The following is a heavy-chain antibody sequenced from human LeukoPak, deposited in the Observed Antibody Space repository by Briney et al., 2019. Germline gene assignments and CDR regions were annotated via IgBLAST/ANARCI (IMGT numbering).Heavy chain of an antibody. CDR1: GYSISSGYY. V-gene: IGHV4-38-2*02. D-gene: IGHD3-10*01. Sequence: SETLSLTCTVSGYSISSGYYWGWIRQPPGEGLEWIGSIYHSGSTYYNPSLKSRVTISVDTSKNQFSLKLSSVTAADTAVYYCARDSGTTGEVKFDPWGQGTLVTVSS. J-gene: IGHJ5*02. CDR2: IYHSGST. CDR3: ARDSGTTGEVKFDP.